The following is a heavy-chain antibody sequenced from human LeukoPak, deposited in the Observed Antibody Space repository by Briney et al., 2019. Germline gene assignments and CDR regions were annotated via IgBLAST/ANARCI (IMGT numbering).Heavy chain of an antibody. CDR3: AKSESGYCSGDSCYSGYYYYYMDV. V-gene: IGHV3-23*01. D-gene: IGHD2-15*01. CDR2: LSASGGTT. Sequence: GGSLRLSCAASGFTFSSYAMSWVRQSPGKGLEWVSGLSASGGTTSYADSVKGRFTISRDNSKNMVYLQMNSLRAEDTAVYYCAKSESGYCSGDSCYSGYYYYYMDVWGKGTTVTVSS. CDR1: GFTFSSYA. J-gene: IGHJ6*03.